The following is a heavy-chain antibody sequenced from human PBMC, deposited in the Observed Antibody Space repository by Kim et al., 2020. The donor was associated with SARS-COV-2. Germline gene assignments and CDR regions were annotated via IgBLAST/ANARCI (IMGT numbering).Heavy chain of an antibody. CDR2: IYHSGST. V-gene: IGHV4-4*02. CDR1: GGSISSSNW. CDR3: ARNYYDSSGFWYFDY. J-gene: IGHJ4*02. D-gene: IGHD3-22*01. Sequence: SETLSLTCAVSGGSISSSNWWSWVRQPPGKGLEWIGEIYHSGSTNYNPSLKSRVTISVDKSKNQFSLKLSSVTAADTAVYYCARNYYDSSGFWYFDYWGQGTLVTVSS.